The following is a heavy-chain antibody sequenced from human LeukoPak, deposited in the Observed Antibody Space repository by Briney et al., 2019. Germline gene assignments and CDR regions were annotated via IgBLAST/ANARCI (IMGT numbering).Heavy chain of an antibody. V-gene: IGHV3-30*18. CDR3: AKALTYYFDY. Sequence: GGSLRLSCAASGFTFSSYGMHWVRQAPGKGLEGVAVISYDGSNKYYADSVKGRFTISRDNSKNTLYLQMNSLRAEDTAVYYCAKALTYYFDYWGQGTLVTVSS. CDR2: ISYDGSNK. J-gene: IGHJ4*02. CDR1: GFTFSSYG.